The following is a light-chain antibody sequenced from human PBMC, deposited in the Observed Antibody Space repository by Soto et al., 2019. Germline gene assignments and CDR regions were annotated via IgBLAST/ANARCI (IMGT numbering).Light chain of an antibody. Sequence: EIVLTQSPDTLSLSPGERATLSCRASQSVSSYLAWYQQQPGQAPRLLIYDASNRATGIPDRFSGSGSGTDFTLTISRLEPEDCAVYYCQQRSNWLTFGGGTKVEIK. CDR3: QQRSNWLT. J-gene: IGKJ4*01. CDR2: DAS. CDR1: QSVSSY. V-gene: IGKV3-11*01.